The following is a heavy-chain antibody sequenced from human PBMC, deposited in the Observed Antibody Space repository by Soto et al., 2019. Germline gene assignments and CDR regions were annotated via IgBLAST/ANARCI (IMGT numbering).Heavy chain of an antibody. Sequence: GSRRLSCVASGVIFRRYSIHWVRQAPGRGLEWVALIRYDGDSKYYTESVKGRFSIYRDNLKDNLYLQMNSLTPDDSAVYYCVRDGGLSGPYGAFDLWGQATVVTVS. J-gene: IGHJ3*01. CDR3: VRDGGLSGPYGAFDL. D-gene: IGHD4-17*01. V-gene: IGHV3-30*10. CDR1: GVIFRRYS. CDR2: IRYDGDSK.